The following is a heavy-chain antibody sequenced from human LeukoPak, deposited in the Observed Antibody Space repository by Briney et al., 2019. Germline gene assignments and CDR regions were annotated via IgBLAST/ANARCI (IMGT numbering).Heavy chain of an antibody. V-gene: IGHV3-23*01. CDR3: ARMATIIDYFDY. CDR1: GFSFSSHG. J-gene: IGHJ4*02. CDR2: IIGGAGST. Sequence: SGGSLRLSCAASGFSFSSHGMSWVRQAPGKGLEWVSGIIGGAGSTYYADSVKGRFTISRDNSRNTLYLQMNSLRVEDTAVYYCARMATIIDYFDYWGQGTLVTVSS. D-gene: IGHD5-24*01.